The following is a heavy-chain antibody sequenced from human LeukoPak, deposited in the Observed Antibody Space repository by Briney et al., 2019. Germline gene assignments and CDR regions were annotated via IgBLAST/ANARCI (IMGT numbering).Heavy chain of an antibody. CDR3: ARDFSGEFDY. V-gene: IGHV3-30-3*01. CDR1: GFTFSSYA. CDR2: ISYDGSNE. Sequence: PGGSLRLSCAASGFTFSSYAMHWVRQAPGKGLEWVAVISYDGSNEYYADSVKGRFTISRDNSKNTLYLQMNSLRAEDTAVYYCARDFSGEFDYWGQGTLVTVSS. D-gene: IGHD3-10*01. J-gene: IGHJ4*02.